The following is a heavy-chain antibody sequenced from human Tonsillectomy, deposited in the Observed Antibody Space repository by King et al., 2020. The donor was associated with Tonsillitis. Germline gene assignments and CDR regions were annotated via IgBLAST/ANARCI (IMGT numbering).Heavy chain of an antibody. J-gene: IGHJ5*02. CDR3: ARLEGVATITDNWFDP. D-gene: IGHD5-24*01. V-gene: IGHV4-59*08. Sequence: QLQESGPGLVKPSETLSLTCTVSGGSISSYYWSWIRQPPGKGLEWIGYIYYSGSTNYNPSLKSRVTISVDTSKNQFSLKLRSVTAADTAGYYCARLEGVATITDNWFDPWGQGTLVTVSS. CDR1: GGSISSYY. CDR2: IYYSGST.